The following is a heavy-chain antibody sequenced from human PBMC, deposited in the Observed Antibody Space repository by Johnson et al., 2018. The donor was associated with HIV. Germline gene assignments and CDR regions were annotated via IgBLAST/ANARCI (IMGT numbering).Heavy chain of an antibody. J-gene: IGHJ3*02. CDR1: GFTFSDYC. Sequence: EVQLVESGGGLVKPGGSLRLSCVASGFTFSDYCMGWIRQAPGKGLEWVSVIYSGGSTYYADSVKGRFTISRDNSKNTLYLQMNSLRAEDTAVYYCARDDILTGYYDAFDIWGQGTMVTVSS. CDR3: ARDDILTGYYDAFDI. V-gene: IGHV3-66*01. D-gene: IGHD3-9*01. CDR2: IYSGGST.